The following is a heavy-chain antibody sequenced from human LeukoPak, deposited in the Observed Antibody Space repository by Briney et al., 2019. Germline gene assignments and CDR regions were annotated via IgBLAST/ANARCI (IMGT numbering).Heavy chain of an antibody. V-gene: IGHV3-23*01. CDR1: GFTFSSYA. D-gene: IGHD3-22*01. CDR3: AKDLAGTYYYDSSGSDY. J-gene: IGHJ4*02. Sequence: AGGSLRLSCAASGFTFSSYAMSWVRQAPGKGLEWVSAISGSGGSTYYADSVKGRFTISRDNSKNTLYLQMNSLRAEDTAVYYCAKDLAGTYYYDSSGSDYWGQRTLVTVSS. CDR2: ISGSGGST.